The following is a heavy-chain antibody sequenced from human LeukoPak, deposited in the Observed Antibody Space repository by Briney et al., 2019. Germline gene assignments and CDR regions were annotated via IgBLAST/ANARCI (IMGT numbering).Heavy chain of an antibody. CDR2: IYYTET. D-gene: IGHD7-27*01. CDR3: ATRKLGNDY. CDR1: GGSFSNYY. V-gene: IGHV4-59*01. Sequence: SETLSLTCTVSGGSFSNYYWSWIRQPPGKGLEGIGYIYYTETSYNPSLKSRVTISPDTSKNQFSLKLYSLTAADTAVYYCATRKLGNDYWGQGTLVTVSS. J-gene: IGHJ4*02.